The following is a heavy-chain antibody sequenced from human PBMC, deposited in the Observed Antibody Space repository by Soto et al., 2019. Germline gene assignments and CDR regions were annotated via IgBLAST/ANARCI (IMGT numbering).Heavy chain of an antibody. Sequence: EVQLLESGGGLVQPGGSLRLSCAASGFTFSSYAMSWVRQAPGKGLEWVSVISGSGGSTYYADSVKGRFTISRDNSKNTLYVPMNSLRAEDTAVYYCARRSSGWYFDYWGQGTLVTVSS. CDR2: ISGSGGST. V-gene: IGHV3-23*01. CDR1: GFTFSSYA. D-gene: IGHD6-19*01. CDR3: ARRSSGWYFDY. J-gene: IGHJ4*02.